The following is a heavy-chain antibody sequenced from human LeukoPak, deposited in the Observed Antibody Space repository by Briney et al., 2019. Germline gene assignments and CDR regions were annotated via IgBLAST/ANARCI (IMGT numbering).Heavy chain of an antibody. CDR1: GFTFGSYS. CDR3: ARGCSGGSCPTGPMDV. Sequence: GGSLRLSCAASGFTFGSYSMNWVRQAPGKGLEWVSSISSSSSYIYYADSVKGRFTISRDNAKNSLYLQMNSLRAEDTAVYYCARGCSGGSCPTGPMDVWGKGTTVTVSS. D-gene: IGHD2-15*01. J-gene: IGHJ6*04. CDR2: ISSSSSYI. V-gene: IGHV3-21*01.